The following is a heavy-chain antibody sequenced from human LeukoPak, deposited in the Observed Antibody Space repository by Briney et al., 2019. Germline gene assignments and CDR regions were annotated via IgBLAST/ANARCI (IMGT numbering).Heavy chain of an antibody. CDR1: GGSFSGYY. D-gene: IGHD2-15*01. J-gene: IGHJ6*03. CDR3: ARGYCSGGSCYSSYYYSYMDV. Sequence: SETLSLTCAVYGGSFSGYYWSWIRQPPGKGLEWIGEINHSGSTNYNPSLKSRVTISVDTSKNQFSPKLSSVTAADTAVYYCARGYCSGGSCYSSYYYSYMDVWGKGTTVTVSS. CDR2: INHSGST. V-gene: IGHV4-34*01.